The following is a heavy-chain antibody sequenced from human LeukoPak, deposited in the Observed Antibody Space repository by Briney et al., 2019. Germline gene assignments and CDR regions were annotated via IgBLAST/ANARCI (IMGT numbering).Heavy chain of an antibody. CDR3: ARGRRELKYAPDY. Sequence: PSETLSLTCNVSGASMRSETHYWSWLRQHPGKGPEWIAYIYYTAGAYYNPSLESRVSISLDASENQFSLKLSSVTAADTAVYYCARGRRELKYAPDYWGQGTLDTVSS. J-gene: IGHJ4*02. V-gene: IGHV4-31*03. D-gene: IGHD2-2*01. CDR1: GASMRSETHY. CDR2: IYYTAGA.